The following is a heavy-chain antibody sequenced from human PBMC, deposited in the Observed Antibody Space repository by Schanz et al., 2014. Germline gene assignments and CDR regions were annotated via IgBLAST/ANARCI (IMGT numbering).Heavy chain of an antibody. J-gene: IGHJ5*02. V-gene: IGHV3-74*01. CDR3: ARPALWFGDNCFDP. D-gene: IGHD3-10*01. Sequence: EVQLVESGGGLVQPGGSLRLSCAASGFTFSSYWMHWVRQAPGKGLVWVSRIKSDGSSTSYADSVKGRFTISRDDAKNTLYLQMSSLRAEDTAVYYCARPALWFGDNCFDPWGQGTLVTVSS. CDR2: IKSDGSST. CDR1: GFTFSSYW.